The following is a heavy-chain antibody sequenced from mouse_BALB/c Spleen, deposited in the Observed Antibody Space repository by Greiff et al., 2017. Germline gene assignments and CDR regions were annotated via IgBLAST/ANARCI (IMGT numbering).Heavy chain of an antibody. CDR3: ARWLTGYYFDY. D-gene: IGHD4-1*01. CDR2: IDTSDSYT. J-gene: IGHJ2*01. CDR1: GYTFTDYW. Sequence: QVQLKESGAELVMPGASVKMSCKASGYTFTDYWMHWVKQRPGQGLEWIGAIDTSDSYTSYNQKFKGKATLTVDESSSTAYMQLSSLTSEESAVYYCARWLTGYYFDYWGQGTTLTVSS. V-gene: IGHV1-69*01.